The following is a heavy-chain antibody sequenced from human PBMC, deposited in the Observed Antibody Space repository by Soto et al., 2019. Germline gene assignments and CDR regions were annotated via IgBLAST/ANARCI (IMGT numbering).Heavy chain of an antibody. Sequence: PGGSLRLSCAASGFTFSSYAMSWVRQAPGKGLEWVSAISGSGGSTYYADSVKGRFTISRDNSKSTLYLQMNSLRAEDTAVYYCAKDVRAAAGTGDYFDYWGQGTLVTVSS. CDR1: GFTFSSYA. D-gene: IGHD6-13*01. J-gene: IGHJ4*02. V-gene: IGHV3-23*01. CDR2: ISGSGGST. CDR3: AKDVRAAAGTGDYFDY.